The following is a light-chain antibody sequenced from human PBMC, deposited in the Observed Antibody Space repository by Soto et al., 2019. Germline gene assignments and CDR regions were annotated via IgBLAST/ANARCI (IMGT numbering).Light chain of an antibody. V-gene: IGKV3D-20*02. Sequence: EIVLTQSPGTLSLSPGERATLSCRASQSVSSSYLAWYQQKPGQAPRLLIYDASNRATGIPARFSGSGSGTDFTLTISSLEPEDFAVYHCQQRSSWPSFGQGTQLEN. CDR2: DAS. CDR1: QSVSSSY. J-gene: IGKJ5*01. CDR3: QQRSSWPS.